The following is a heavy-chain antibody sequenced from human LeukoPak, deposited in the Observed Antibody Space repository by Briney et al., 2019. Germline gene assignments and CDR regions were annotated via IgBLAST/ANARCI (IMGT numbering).Heavy chain of an antibody. J-gene: IGHJ5*02. CDR1: GGSISSYY. CDR3: ARDEYCSGGSCYSRRWFDP. V-gene: IGHV4-4*07. D-gene: IGHD2-15*01. CDR2: IYTSGST. Sequence: SETLSLTCTVSGGSISSYYWSWIRQPAGKGLEWIGRIYTSGSTNYNPSLKSRVTMSVDTSKNQFSLKLSSVTAADTAVYYCARDEYCSGGSCYSRRWFDPWGQGTLVTVSS.